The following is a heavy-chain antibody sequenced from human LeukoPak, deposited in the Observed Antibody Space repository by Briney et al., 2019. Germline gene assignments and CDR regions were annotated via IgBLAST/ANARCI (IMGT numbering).Heavy chain of an antibody. Sequence: SETLSLTCTVSGGSISSGGYYWSWIRQHPGKGLEWIGYIYCSGSTYYNPSLKSRVTISVDTSKNQFSLKLSSVTAADTAVYYCARDRILYGSGSYHGMDVWGQGTTVTVSS. V-gene: IGHV4-31*03. J-gene: IGHJ6*02. CDR2: IYCSGST. CDR1: GGSISSGGYY. CDR3: ARDRILYGSGSYHGMDV. D-gene: IGHD3-10*01.